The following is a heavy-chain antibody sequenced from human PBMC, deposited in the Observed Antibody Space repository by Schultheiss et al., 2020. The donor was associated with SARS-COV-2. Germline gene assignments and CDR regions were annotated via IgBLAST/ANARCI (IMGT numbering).Heavy chain of an antibody. Sequence: SLKISCAASGFTFSSYGMHWVRQAPGKGLEWVSGISWNSGSIGYADSVKGRFTISRDNAKNSLYLQMNSLRAEDTALYYCAKDQAKYCSGGSCYSPFDYWGQGTLVTVSS. D-gene: IGHD2-15*01. V-gene: IGHV3-9*01. CDR2: ISWNSGSI. J-gene: IGHJ4*02. CDR1: GFTFSSYG. CDR3: AKDQAKYCSGGSCYSPFDY.